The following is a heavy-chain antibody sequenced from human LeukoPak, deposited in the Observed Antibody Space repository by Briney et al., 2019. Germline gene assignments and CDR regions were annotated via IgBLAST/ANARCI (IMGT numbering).Heavy chain of an antibody. CDR2: ISGGSSSI. D-gene: IGHD4-11*01. Sequence: GGSLRLSCAASGFTFSTYHMNWVRQAPGKGLEWVSVISGGSSSIYYTDSVKGRFTISRDNAKNSLYLQMNSLRAEDTAVYYCARHEYSAGMNYGMDVRGQGATVTVSS. CDR3: ARHEYSAGMNYGMDV. V-gene: IGHV3-21*01. J-gene: IGHJ6*02. CDR1: GFTFSTYH.